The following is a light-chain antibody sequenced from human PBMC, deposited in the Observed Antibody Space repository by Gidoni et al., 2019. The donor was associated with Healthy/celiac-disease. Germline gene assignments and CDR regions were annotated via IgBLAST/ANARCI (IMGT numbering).Light chain of an antibody. J-gene: IGKJ4*01. CDR1: QSVSSSY. CDR3: QQYGSSRDT. CDR2: GAS. Sequence: IVLTPSPGTLSLSPGERATISCRASQSVSSSYLAWYQQKPGQAPRLLIYGASSRATGIPDRFSGSGSGTDFTLTISRLEPEDFAVYYCQQYGSSRDTFGGXTKVEIK. V-gene: IGKV3-20*01.